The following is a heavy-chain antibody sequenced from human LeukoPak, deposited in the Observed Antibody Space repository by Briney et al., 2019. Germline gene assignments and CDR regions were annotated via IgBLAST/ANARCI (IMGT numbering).Heavy chain of an antibody. D-gene: IGHD6-13*01. CDR3: ARDLGPEGYSSSWYPSDGRDYYYYYYMDV. CDR1: GYTFTGYY. Sequence: ASVKVSCKASGYTFTGYYMHWVRQAPGQGLEWMGWINPNSGGTNYAQKFQGRVTMTRDTSISTAYMELSRLRSDDTAVYYCARDLGPEGYSSSWYPSDGRDYYYYYYMDVWGKGTTVTISS. V-gene: IGHV1-2*02. CDR2: INPNSGGT. J-gene: IGHJ6*03.